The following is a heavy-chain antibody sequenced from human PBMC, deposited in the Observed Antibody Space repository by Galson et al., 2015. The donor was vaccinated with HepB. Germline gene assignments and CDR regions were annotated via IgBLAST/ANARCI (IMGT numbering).Heavy chain of an antibody. CDR1: GYSFTSYW. Sequence: QSGAEAKKPGESLKISCKGSGYSFTSYWIGWVRQMPGKGLEWMGIIYPGDSGTRYSPSFQGQVTISADKSISTAYLQWSSLKASDTAMYYCARRAYSSSWFTKPFDYWGQGTLVTVSS. CDR3: ARRAYSSSWFTKPFDY. V-gene: IGHV5-51*01. CDR2: IYPGDSGT. D-gene: IGHD6-13*01. J-gene: IGHJ4*02.